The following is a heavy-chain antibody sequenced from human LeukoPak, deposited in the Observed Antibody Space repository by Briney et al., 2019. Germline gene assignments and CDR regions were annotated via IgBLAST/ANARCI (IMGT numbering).Heavy chain of an antibody. Sequence: SETLSLTCTVSGGSISSSSYYWGWIRQPPGKGLEWIGSIYYSGSTYYNPSLKSRVTISVDTSKNQFSLKLSSVTAADTAVYYCATQNVYCSSTSCFDAFDIWGQGTMVTVSS. CDR1: GGSISSSSYY. CDR2: IYYSGST. D-gene: IGHD2-2*01. V-gene: IGHV4-39*01. CDR3: ATQNVYCSSTSCFDAFDI. J-gene: IGHJ3*02.